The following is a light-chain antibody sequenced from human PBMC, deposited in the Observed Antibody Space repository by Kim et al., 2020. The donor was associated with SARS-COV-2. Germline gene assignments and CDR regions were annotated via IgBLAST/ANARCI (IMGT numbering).Light chain of an antibody. CDR2: LETSGSY. CDR1: SGHSNYI. Sequence: LTQSSSASASLGSSVKLTCTLSSGHSNYIIGWHQQQPGKAPRYLMKLETSGSYNKGSGVPDRFSGSSSGADRFLTISNLQSEDEADYYCETWDTNTRVFGGGTKVTVL. J-gene: IGLJ3*02. CDR3: ETWDTNTRV. V-gene: IGLV4-60*03.